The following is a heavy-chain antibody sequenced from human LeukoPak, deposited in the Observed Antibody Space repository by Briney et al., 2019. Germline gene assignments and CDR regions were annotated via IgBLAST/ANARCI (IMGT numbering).Heavy chain of an antibody. CDR2: INPSGGST. V-gene: IGHV1-46*01. CDR3: ARNSQGDILTGDAFDI. J-gene: IGHJ3*02. CDR1: GYTFTSYY. D-gene: IGHD3-9*01. Sequence: ASVKVSCKASGYTFTSYYMHWVRQAPGQGLEWMGIINPSGGSTSYAQKFQGRVTMTRDMSTSTVYMELSSLRSEDTAVYYCARNSQGDILTGDAFDIWGQGTMVTVSS.